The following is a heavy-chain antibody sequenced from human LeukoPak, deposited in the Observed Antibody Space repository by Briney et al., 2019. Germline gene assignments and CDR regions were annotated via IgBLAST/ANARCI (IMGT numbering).Heavy chain of an antibody. CDR3: AKLREWELPDLFDY. CDR1: GFTFSTYG. J-gene: IGHJ4*02. CDR2: ISGSGGSR. Sequence: GGSLRLSCAASGFTFSTYGMSWVRQAPGKGLEWVSGISGSGGSRFYTDSVKGRFTIPRDNSKNTLYLQMNSLRAEDTAVYYCAKLREWELPDLFDYWGQGTLVTVSS. D-gene: IGHD1-26*01. V-gene: IGHV3-23*01.